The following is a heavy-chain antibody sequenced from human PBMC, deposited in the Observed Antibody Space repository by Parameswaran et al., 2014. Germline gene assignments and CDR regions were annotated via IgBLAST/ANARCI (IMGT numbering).Heavy chain of an antibody. D-gene: IGHD2-15*01. J-gene: IGHJ6*02. Sequence: PGKALEWPARIDWNDDKYYRTSLKTRLTISKDTSKNQVVLTMTNMDPVDTATYYCARITRIKMVAAATEYYYYHMDVWGQGTTVTVSS. V-gene: IGHV2-70*11. CDR2: IDWNDDK. CDR3: ARITRIKMVAAATEYYYYHMDV.